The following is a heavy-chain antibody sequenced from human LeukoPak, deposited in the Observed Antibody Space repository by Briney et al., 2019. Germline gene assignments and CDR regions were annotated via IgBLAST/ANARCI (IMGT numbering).Heavy chain of an antibody. D-gene: IGHD3-22*01. J-gene: IGHJ5*02. Sequence: PGGSLRLSCAASGFTFSSYAMSWVRQAPGKGLEWVSAISGSGGSTYHADSVKGRFTISRDNSKNTLYLQMNSLRAEDTAVYYCAKDYLDYNDSSGFDPWGQGTLVTVSS. V-gene: IGHV3-23*01. CDR3: AKDYLDYNDSSGFDP. CDR2: ISGSGGST. CDR1: GFTFSSYA.